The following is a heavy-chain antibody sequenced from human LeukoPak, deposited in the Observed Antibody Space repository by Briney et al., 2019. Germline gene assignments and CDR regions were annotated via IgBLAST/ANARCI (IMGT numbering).Heavy chain of an antibody. J-gene: IGHJ5*02. V-gene: IGHV4-59*11. CDR3: ARSHSSSWYVWFDP. D-gene: IGHD6-13*01. Sequence: PSETLSLTCTVSGGSISSHYWSWIRQPPGKGLEWIGYIYYSGSTNYNPSLKSRVTISVDTSKNQFSLKLSSVTAADTAVYYCARSHSSSWYVWFDPWGQGTLVTVSS. CDR2: IYYSGST. CDR1: GGSISSHY.